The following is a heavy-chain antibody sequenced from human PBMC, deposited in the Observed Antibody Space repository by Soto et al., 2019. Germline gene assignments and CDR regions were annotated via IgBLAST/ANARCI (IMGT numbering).Heavy chain of an antibody. V-gene: IGHV4-61*01. D-gene: IGHD3-22*01. CDR1: GGSVSSGSYY. J-gene: IGHJ1*01. CDR2: IYYSGST. Sequence: QVQLQESGPGLVKPSETLSLTCTVSGGSVSSGSYYWSWIRQPPGKGLEWMGYIYYSGSTNYNPSATTRVALAGDPSEDQVSLKLCTLAAADTGVYAFARADYFDSSDRGQGALVCGSS. CDR3: ARADYFDSSD.